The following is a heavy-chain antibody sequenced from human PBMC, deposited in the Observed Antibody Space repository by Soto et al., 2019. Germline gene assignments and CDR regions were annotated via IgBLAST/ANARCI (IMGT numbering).Heavy chain of an antibody. CDR1: GLTFTDST. J-gene: IGHJ6*04. V-gene: IGHV3-73*01. CDR3: TTRQSEV. CDR2: IRTKVNSYAT. Sequence: GGSLRLSCAASGLTFTDSTINWVRQASGKGLEWVALIRTKVNSYATVYAASVRGRFTISRDDSKNTAYLQMNSLRSEDTAMYYCTTRQSEVWGKGNTVNVSA.